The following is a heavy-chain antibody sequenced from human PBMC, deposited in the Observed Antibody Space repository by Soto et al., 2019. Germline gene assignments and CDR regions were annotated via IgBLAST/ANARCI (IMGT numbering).Heavy chain of an antibody. D-gene: IGHD3-22*01. CDR1: GFTFSSYG. CDR2: ISYDGSNK. V-gene: IGHV3-30*18. CDR3: AKDANMIVVAQPHPLFY. Sequence: QPGGSLRLSCAASGFTFSSYGMHWVRQAPGKGLEWVAVISYDGSNKYYADSVKGRFTISRDNSKNTLYLQMNSLRAEDTAVYYCAKDANMIVVAQPHPLFYWGQGTLVTVSS. J-gene: IGHJ4*02.